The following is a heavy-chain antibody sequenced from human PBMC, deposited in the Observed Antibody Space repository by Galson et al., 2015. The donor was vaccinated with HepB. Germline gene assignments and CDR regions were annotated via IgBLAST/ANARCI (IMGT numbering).Heavy chain of an antibody. Sequence: SVKVSCKASGYTFTSYGISWVRQAPGQGLEWMGWISAYNGNTNYAQKLQGRVTMTTDTSTSTAYMELRSLRSDDTAVYYCARAAPGNYGGNSFFDYWGQGTLVTVSS. V-gene: IGHV1-18*01. D-gene: IGHD4-23*01. J-gene: IGHJ4*02. CDR2: ISAYNGNT. CDR1: GYTFTSYG. CDR3: ARAAPGNYGGNSFFDY.